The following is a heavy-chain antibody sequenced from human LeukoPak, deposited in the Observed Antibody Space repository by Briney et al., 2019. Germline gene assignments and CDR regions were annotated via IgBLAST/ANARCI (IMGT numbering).Heavy chain of an antibody. V-gene: IGHV1-69*06. CDR2: IIPIFGTA. CDR1: GGTFSSYA. CDR3: ASGYYDFWSGYSGKGDY. Sequence: ASVKVSCKASGGTFSSYAISWVRQAPGQGLEWMGGIIPIFGTANYAQKFQGRVTITADKSTSTAYMELSSLRSEDTVVYYCASGYYDFWSGYSGKGDYWGQGTLVTVSS. D-gene: IGHD3-3*01. J-gene: IGHJ4*02.